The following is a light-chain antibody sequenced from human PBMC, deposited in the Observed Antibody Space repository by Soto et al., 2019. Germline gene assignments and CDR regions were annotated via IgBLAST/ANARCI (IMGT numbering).Light chain of an antibody. J-gene: IGKJ1*01. V-gene: IGKV1-8*01. CDR1: QGISSY. CDR3: LKDYNYLWT. CDR2: AES. Sequence: AIRMTQSAASLSASTGDTVTITCRASQGISSYLAWYQQKPGKAPKILIYAESTLQSGVPSRFSGSGSGTELSLTITSLQPEDFATYYCLKDYNYLWTCGQGTKVDIK.